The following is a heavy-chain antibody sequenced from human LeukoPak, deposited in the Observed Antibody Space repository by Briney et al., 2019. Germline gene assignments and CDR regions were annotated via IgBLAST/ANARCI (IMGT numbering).Heavy chain of an antibody. Sequence: GASVKVSCKASGYTFTGYYMHWVRQAPGQGLERMGWINPDTGGTSYAQRFQGRVTMTRDTSISTAYMELSRLTSDDTAVYYCARGGEVCSSTSCYRGHEYWGQGTLVTVSS. CDR2: INPDTGGT. D-gene: IGHD2-2*01. J-gene: IGHJ4*02. CDR3: ARGGEVCSSTSCYRGHEY. CDR1: GYTFTGYY. V-gene: IGHV1-2*02.